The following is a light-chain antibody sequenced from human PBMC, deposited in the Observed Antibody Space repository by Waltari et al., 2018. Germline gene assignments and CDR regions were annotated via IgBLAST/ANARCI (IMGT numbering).Light chain of an antibody. CDR3: QQYYSSPIT. V-gene: IGKV4-1*01. Sequence: DIVMTQSPDSLAVPLGERVTINCKASQSISYSSNNKKYLAWYQQKPGQPPKLLFYWTSTRGSGVPDRFSGSGSGTDFTLTISSLQAEDVAVYYCQQYYSSPITFGQGTRLEIK. CDR2: WTS. J-gene: IGKJ5*01. CDR1: QSISYSSNNKKY.